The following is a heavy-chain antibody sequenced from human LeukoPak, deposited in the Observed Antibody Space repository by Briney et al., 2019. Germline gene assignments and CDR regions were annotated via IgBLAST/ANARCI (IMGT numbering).Heavy chain of an antibody. J-gene: IGHJ2*01. Sequence: GESLRLSCAASGFTFSRYSMNWVRQAPGKGLEWVSSINSTSDFIFYADSVKGRFTVSRDNARDSLYLQMNSLRDEDTAVYYCARPLEGTGGNWYFDLWGRGTLVTVSS. CDR1: GFTFSRYS. CDR3: ARPLEGTGGNWYFDL. CDR2: INSTSDFI. D-gene: IGHD1-14*01. V-gene: IGHV3-21*01.